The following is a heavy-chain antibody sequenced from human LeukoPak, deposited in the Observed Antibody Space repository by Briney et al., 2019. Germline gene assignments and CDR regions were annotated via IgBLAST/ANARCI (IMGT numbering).Heavy chain of an antibody. CDR1: GFTFSRYW. CDR3: VSGYYYFDY. D-gene: IGHD3-22*01. J-gene: IGHJ4*02. V-gene: IGHV3-21*01. CDR2: ITSSSSDV. Sequence: GGSLRLSCAASGFTFSRYWMNWVRQAPGKGLEWVSSITSSSSDVSYADSLKGRFTISRDNANNSLYLHMNSLRADDTAVYYCVSGYYYFDYWGQGTLVTVSS.